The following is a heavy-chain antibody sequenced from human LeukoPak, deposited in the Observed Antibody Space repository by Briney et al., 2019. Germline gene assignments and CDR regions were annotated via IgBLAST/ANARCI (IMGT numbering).Heavy chain of an antibody. D-gene: IGHD2-15*01. Sequence: KSSETLSLTCTVSGGSISGTDLSWGWIRQLPGKGLEWIGNIHSSGNSFCNPSLKSRVTISVDTSENQFSLKLSSVTAADTAVYYCEKDSHLDVWGQGTTVTVSS. CDR3: EKDSHLDV. V-gene: IGHV4-39*01. CDR2: IHSSGNS. CDR1: GGSISGTDLS. J-gene: IGHJ6*02.